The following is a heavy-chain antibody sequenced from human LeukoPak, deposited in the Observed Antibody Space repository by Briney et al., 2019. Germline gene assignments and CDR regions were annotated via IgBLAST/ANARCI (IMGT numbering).Heavy chain of an antibody. CDR2: ISAYSGNT. V-gene: IGHV1-18*01. Sequence: ASVTVSCKASGYSFSSYSISWVRQAPGQGLEWMGWISAYSGNTNYAHKLQGRVTMTTDTSTSTAYMELSSLRSDDTAVYYCARHRSRMVRGGDWFDPWGQGTLVTVSS. J-gene: IGHJ5*02. CDR3: ARHRSRMVRGGDWFDP. CDR1: GYSFSSYS. D-gene: IGHD3-10*01.